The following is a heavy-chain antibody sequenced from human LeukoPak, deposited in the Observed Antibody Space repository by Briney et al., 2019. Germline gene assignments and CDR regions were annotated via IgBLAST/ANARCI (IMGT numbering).Heavy chain of an antibody. CDR1: GFIFSSYA. V-gene: IGHV3-30-3*01. Sequence: PGGSPRLSCAASGFIFSSYAMHWVRQSPGKGLDWVAVISYDGSNKDYADSVKGRFTISRDNSKNTLYLQMNSLRAEDTAVYYCARGPITSGSYYDYYYNYNMDVWGQGTTVTVSS. D-gene: IGHD3-10*01. CDR2: ISYDGSNK. CDR3: ARGPITSGSYYDYYYNYNMDV. J-gene: IGHJ6*02.